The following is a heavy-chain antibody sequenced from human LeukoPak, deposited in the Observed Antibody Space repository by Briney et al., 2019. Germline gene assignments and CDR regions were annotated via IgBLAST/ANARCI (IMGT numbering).Heavy chain of an antibody. CDR3: ASTRSTSDWYTRGFEY. V-gene: IGHV3-48*03. CDR2: ISSSGSIT. D-gene: IGHD6-19*01. J-gene: IGHJ4*02. Sequence: GGSLRLSCADSGFSFSSYEMNWVRQAPGKGLEWISYISSSGSITFYADSEKGRFTISRDNARNSLFLQMNSLRAEDTAVYYCASTRSTSDWYTRGFEYWGQGTLVTVSS. CDR1: GFSFSSYE.